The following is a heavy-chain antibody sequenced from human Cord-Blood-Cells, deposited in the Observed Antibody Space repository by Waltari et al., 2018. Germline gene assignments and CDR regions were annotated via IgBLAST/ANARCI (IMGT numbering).Heavy chain of an antibody. J-gene: IGHJ4*02. D-gene: IGHD2-15*01. CDR1: GFTFSRYA. V-gene: IGHV3-23*01. CDR3: AKELALLAFDY. Sequence: EVQLLVSGGGLVQPGGYLILSCGASGFTFSRYALRWVRQAPGKGLEWVTAISGSGGSTYYADSVKGRFTISRDNSKNTLYLQMNSLRAEDTAVYYWAKELALLAFDYWGQGTLVTVSS. CDR2: ISGSGGST.